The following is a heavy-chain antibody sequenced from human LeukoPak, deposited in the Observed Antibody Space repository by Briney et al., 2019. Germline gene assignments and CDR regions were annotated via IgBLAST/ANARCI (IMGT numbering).Heavy chain of an antibody. CDR1: GFTFSGYA. CDR2: ISYDGSKK. J-gene: IGHJ4*02. Sequence: PGGSLRLSCSASGFTFSGYAMHWVRQAPGKGLEWVTVISYDGSKKYYADSVKGRFTISRDNSKNTLYLQMNSLRAEGTAVYYCARDPFPTSAVDSSGHLGWGQGTLVTVSS. D-gene: IGHD3-22*01. V-gene: IGHV3-30*04. CDR3: ARDPFPTSAVDSSGHLG.